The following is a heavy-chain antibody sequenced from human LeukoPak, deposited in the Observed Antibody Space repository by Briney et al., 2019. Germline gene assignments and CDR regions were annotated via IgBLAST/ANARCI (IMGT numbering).Heavy chain of an antibody. Sequence: ASVKVSCKASGYTFTSYDINWVRQATGQGLEWMGWMNPNSGNTGYAQKFQGRVTMTRNTSISTAYMELSSLRSEDTAVYYCARLGYYSGGSCSYYFDYWGQGTLVTVSS. CDR2: MNPNSGNT. V-gene: IGHV1-8*01. CDR3: ARLGYYSGGSCSYYFDY. D-gene: IGHD2-15*01. J-gene: IGHJ4*02. CDR1: GYTFTSYD.